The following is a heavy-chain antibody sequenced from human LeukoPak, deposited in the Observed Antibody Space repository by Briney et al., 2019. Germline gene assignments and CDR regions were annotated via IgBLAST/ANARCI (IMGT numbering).Heavy chain of an antibody. CDR3: AREDTAMVWEISDAFDI. V-gene: IGHV3-48*03. CDR1: GFTFSSYE. J-gene: IGHJ3*02. D-gene: IGHD5-18*01. Sequence: PGGSLRLSCEASGFTFSSYEMNWVRQAPGKGLEWVSYISSFSSTIYYADSVKGRFTISRDNAKNSLYLQMNSLRAEDTAVYYCAREDTAMVWEISDAFDIWGQGTMVTVSS. CDR2: ISSFSSTI.